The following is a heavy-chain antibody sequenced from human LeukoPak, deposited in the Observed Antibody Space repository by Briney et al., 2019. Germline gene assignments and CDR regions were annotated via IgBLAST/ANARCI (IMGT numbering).Heavy chain of an antibody. V-gene: IGHV5-51*01. CDR3: ARPYQLLTADDAFDI. Sequence: GESLKISCKGSGYSFTSYWIGWVRQMPGKGLEWMGIIYPGDSDTRYSPSFQGQVTISADKSISTAYLQWSSLKASDTAMYYCARPYQLLTADDAFDIRGQGTMVTVSS. J-gene: IGHJ3*02. CDR2: IYPGDSDT. CDR1: GYSFTSYW. D-gene: IGHD2-2*01.